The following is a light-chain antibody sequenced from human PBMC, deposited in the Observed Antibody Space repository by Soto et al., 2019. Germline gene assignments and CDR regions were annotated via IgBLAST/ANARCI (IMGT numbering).Light chain of an antibody. Sequence: EIVMTQSPATLSVSPGERATLSCRASQSVSSKLAWYQHKPGQAPSLLIYSASTSATGFPARFSGSGSGTEFTLTIRSLQSEDFAVYYCQQDNYWPLTFGGGTKVEIK. V-gene: IGKV3-15*01. CDR1: QSVSSK. J-gene: IGKJ4*01. CDR3: QQDNYWPLT. CDR2: SAS.